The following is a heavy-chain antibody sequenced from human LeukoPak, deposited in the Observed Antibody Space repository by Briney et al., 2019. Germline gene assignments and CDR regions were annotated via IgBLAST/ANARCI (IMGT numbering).Heavy chain of an antibody. CDR2: IYYSGST. CDR3: ARDSPNYDFWSGYSPDYYYMDV. J-gene: IGHJ6*03. Sequence: SQTLSLTCTVSGGSISSGDYYWSWIRQPPGKGLEWIGYIYYSGSTNYNPSLNSRVTISVDKSKNQLSLKLSSVTAADTAVYYCARDSPNYDFWSGYSPDYYYMDVWGKGTTVTVSS. V-gene: IGHV4-61*08. CDR1: GGSISSGDYY. D-gene: IGHD3-3*01.